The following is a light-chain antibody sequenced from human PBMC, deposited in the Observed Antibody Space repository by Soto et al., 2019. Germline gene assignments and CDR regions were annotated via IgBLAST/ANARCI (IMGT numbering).Light chain of an antibody. CDR2: EGT. V-gene: IGLV2-14*02. CDR1: SRDVGNYNL. Sequence: QSALTQPASVSGSPGQSITISCTGTSRDVGNYNLVSWYQQHPGKAPKVMIYEGTKRPSGVSSRFSGSKSANTASLTISGLQAEDEADYYCSSYTSSSTLFGTGTKLTVL. CDR3: SSYTSSSTL. J-gene: IGLJ1*01.